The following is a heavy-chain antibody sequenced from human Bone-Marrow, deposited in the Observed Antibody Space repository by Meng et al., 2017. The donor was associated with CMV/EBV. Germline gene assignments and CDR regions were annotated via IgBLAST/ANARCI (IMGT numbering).Heavy chain of an antibody. D-gene: IGHD1-26*01. J-gene: IGHJ3*02. CDR2: IWYDGSNK. V-gene: IGHV3-33*06. CDR1: GFTFSGYG. CDR3: AKDGELGDAFDI. Sequence: GESLKISCAASGFTFSGYGMHWVRQAPGKGLEWVAVIWYDGSNKYYADSVKGRFTISRDNSKNTLYLQMNSLRAEDTAVYYCAKDGELGDAFDIWGQGTMVTVSS.